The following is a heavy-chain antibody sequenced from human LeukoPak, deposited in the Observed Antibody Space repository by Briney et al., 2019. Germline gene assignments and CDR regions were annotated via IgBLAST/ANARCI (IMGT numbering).Heavy chain of an antibody. Sequence: PGGSLRLSCATSGFTFSSYAMSWVRQAPGKGLEWVSAISGNGVSTYYADSVKGRFTISRDNSKNTLCLQMNSLRAEDTAVYYCAKAPLSYDSSVPFDYWGQGTLVTVSS. CDR1: GFTFSSYA. J-gene: IGHJ4*02. V-gene: IGHV3-23*01. CDR3: AKAPLSYDSSVPFDY. D-gene: IGHD3-22*01. CDR2: ISGNGVST.